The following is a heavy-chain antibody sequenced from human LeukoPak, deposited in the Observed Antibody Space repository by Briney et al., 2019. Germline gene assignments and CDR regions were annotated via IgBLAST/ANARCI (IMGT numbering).Heavy chain of an antibody. J-gene: IGHJ4*02. CDR2: IIPIFGTA. V-gene: IGHV1-69*13. Sequence: SVRVSCKASGGTFSSYAISWVRQAPGEGLEWMGGIIPIFGTANYAQKFQGRVTITADESTSTAYMELSSLRSEDTAVYYCARDLYGDYPHEGDYWGQGTLVTVSS. D-gene: IGHD4-17*01. CDR3: ARDLYGDYPHEGDY. CDR1: GGTFSSYA.